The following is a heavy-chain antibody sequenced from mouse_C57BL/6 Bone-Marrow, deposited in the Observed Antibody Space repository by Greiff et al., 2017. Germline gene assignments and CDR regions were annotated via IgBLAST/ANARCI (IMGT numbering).Heavy chain of an antibody. D-gene: IGHD1-1*01. CDR1: GFTFSSYA. V-gene: IGHV5-4*03. CDR2: ISDGGSYT. CDR3: ARVDYYYGSSY. J-gene: IGHJ2*01. Sequence: EVKLVESGGGLVKPGGSLKLSCAASGFTFSSYAMSWVRQTPEKRLEWVATISDGGSYTYYPDNVKGRFTISRDNAKNNLYLQMSHLKSEDTAVYYCARVDYYYGSSYWGQGTTLTVSS.